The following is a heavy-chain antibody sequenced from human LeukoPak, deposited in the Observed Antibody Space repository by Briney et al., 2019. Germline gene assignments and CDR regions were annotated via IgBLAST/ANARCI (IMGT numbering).Heavy chain of an antibody. Sequence: SETLSLTCTVSGGSISSYYWSWIRQPPGKGLEWIGYIYYSGSTNYNPSLKSRVTISVDTSKNQFSLKLSSVTAADTAVCYCASGGSYYYFDYWGQGTLVTVSS. CDR3: ASGGSYYYFDY. V-gene: IGHV4-59*01. CDR2: IYYSGST. J-gene: IGHJ4*02. CDR1: GGSISSYY. D-gene: IGHD1-26*01.